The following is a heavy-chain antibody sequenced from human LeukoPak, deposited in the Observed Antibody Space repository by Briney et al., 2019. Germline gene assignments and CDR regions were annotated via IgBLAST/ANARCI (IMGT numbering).Heavy chain of an antibody. Sequence: ALVKVSCKTSGYSFTDYYIHWVRQAPGQGLEWMGWINPKSGRTSSARKFQDRVTMTRDPSISTVYMDMAWLTSDDTAIYFCARADFVDAGPYLIGPWGQGTLVTVSS. CDR3: ARADFVDAGPYLIGP. CDR1: GYSFTDYY. CDR2: INPKSGRT. J-gene: IGHJ5*02. D-gene: IGHD3-3*01. V-gene: IGHV1-2*02.